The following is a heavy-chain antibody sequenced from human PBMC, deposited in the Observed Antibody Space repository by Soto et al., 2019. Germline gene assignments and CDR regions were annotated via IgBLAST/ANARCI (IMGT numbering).Heavy chain of an antibody. Sequence: PSATLSLTCTVSGGSISSSSYYWGWIRQPPGKGLEWIGSIYYSGSTYYNPSLKSRVTISVDTSKNQFSLKLSSVTAADTAVYYCASNSDGSYSGTFGYWGQGTLVTVSS. J-gene: IGHJ4*02. D-gene: IGHD1-26*01. V-gene: IGHV4-39*01. CDR1: GGSISSSSYY. CDR3: ASNSDGSYSGTFGY. CDR2: IYYSGST.